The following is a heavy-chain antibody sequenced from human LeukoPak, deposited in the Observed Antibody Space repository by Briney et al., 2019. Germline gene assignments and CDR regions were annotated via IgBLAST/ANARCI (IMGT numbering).Heavy chain of an antibody. CDR2: ISVYNGDT. CDR1: GYTFTSYG. CDR3: ASNTGSDSSGYAY. V-gene: IGHV1-18*01. Sequence: ASVKVACKASGYTFTSYGITWVRQAPGQGLEWMGWISVYNGDTNYAQKLQGRVTMTTETSTSTAYMELRSLRSNDTAVYYCASNTGSDSSGYAYWGQGTLVTVSS. J-gene: IGHJ4*02. D-gene: IGHD3-22*01.